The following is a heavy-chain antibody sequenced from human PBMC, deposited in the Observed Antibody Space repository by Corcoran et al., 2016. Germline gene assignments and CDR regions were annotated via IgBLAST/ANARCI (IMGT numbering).Heavy chain of an antibody. CDR3: AAARSPDIVVVPAARYGMDV. CDR1: GGTFSSYA. CDR2: IIPIFGTA. J-gene: IGHJ6*02. D-gene: IGHD2-2*01. V-gene: IGHV1-69*01. Sequence: QVQLVQSGAEVKKPGSSVKVSCKASGGTFSSYAISWVRQAPGQGLEWMGGIIPIFGTANYAQKFQGRVTITADESTSTAYMEVSSLRSEDTAVYYCAAARSPDIVVVPAARYGMDVWGQGTTVTVSS.